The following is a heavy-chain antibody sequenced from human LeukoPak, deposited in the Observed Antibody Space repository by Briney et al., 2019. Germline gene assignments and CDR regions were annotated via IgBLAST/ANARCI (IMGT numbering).Heavy chain of an antibody. D-gene: IGHD3-3*01. J-gene: IGHJ6*02. V-gene: IGHV3-7*03. CDR2: IKQDGSEK. CDR1: GFTFSSYW. Sequence: GGSLRLSCAASGFTFSSYWMSWVRQAPGKGLEWVGNIKQDGSEKYYVDSVKGRFTISRDNAKNSLYLQMNSLRAEDTAVYYCARDYYDFWSGYPYGMDVWGQGTTVTVSS. CDR3: ARDYYDFWSGYPYGMDV.